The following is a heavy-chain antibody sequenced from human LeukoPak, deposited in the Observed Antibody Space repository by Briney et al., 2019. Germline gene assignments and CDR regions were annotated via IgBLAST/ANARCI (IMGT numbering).Heavy chain of an antibody. CDR2: INPNSGGT. CDR1: GYTFTGYY. V-gene: IGHV1-2*02. Sequence: ASVKVSCKASGYTFTGYYMHWVRQAPGQGLEWMGWINPNSGGTNYAQKFQGRVTMTRDTSISTAYMELSRLRSDDTAVYYCARGPPRLVVVITSIDYWGQGTLVTVSS. CDR3: ARGPPRLVVVITSIDY. J-gene: IGHJ4*02. D-gene: IGHD3-22*01.